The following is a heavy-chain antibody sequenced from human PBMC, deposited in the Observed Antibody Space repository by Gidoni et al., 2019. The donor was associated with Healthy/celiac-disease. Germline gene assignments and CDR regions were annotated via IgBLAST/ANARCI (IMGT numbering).Heavy chain of an antibody. D-gene: IGHD6-13*01. CDR2: MNPNSGNT. V-gene: IGHV1-8*01. CDR1: GDTCTSYD. J-gene: IGHJ4*02. Sequence: QVQLVQSGAEVKKPGASVKVSCKASGDTCTSYDINWVRQATGQGLEWMGWMNPNSGNTGYAQKFQGRVTMTRNTSISTAYMELSSLRSEDTAVYYCARGGDRSSWSLYYFDYWGQGTLVTVSS. CDR3: ARGGDRSSWSLYYFDY.